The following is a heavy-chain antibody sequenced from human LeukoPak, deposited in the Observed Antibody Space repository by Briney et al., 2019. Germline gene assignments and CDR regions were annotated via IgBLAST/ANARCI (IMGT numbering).Heavy chain of an antibody. Sequence: PSETLSLTCTVSGGSISSSSCYWGWIRQPPGKGLEWIGSIYYSGSTYYNPSLKSRVTISVDTSKNQFSLKLSSVTAADTAVYYCARQADYYDSSGYKIFAYWGQEPWSPSPQ. CDR3: ARQADYYDSSGYKIFAY. V-gene: IGHV4-39*01. CDR2: IYYSGST. CDR1: GGSISSSSCY. J-gene: IGHJ4*01. D-gene: IGHD3-22*01.